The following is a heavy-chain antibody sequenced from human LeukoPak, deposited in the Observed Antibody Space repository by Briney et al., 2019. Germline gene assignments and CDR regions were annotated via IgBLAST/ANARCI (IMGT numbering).Heavy chain of an antibody. J-gene: IGHJ6*03. D-gene: IGHD6-6*01. V-gene: IGHV1-69*05. CDR1: GGTFSSYA. CDR3: ARGASIAARYYYYYYMDV. CDR2: IIPIFGTA. Sequence: ASVKVSCRASGGTFSSYAISWVRQAPGQGLEWMGGIIPIFGTANYAQKFQGRVTITTDESTSTAYMELSSLRSEDTAVYYCARGASIAARYYYYYYMDVWGKGTTVTVSS.